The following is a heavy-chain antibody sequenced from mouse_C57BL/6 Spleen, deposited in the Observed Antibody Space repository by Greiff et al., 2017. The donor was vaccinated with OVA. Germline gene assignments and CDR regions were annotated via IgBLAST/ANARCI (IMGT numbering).Heavy chain of an antibody. V-gene: IGHV1-81*01. CDR3: ASYYYKKNWYFDV. J-gene: IGHJ1*03. CDR2: IYPRSGNT. D-gene: IGHD1-1*01. CDR1: GYTFTSSG. Sequence: VQLPHSGAELARPGDSVKLSCKASGYTFTSSGISWVNQRTGQGLEWIVEIYPRSGNTYYKEKFKGKATLTADKSSSTAYMELRSLTSEDSAVYFCASYYYKKNWYFDVWGTGTTVTVSS.